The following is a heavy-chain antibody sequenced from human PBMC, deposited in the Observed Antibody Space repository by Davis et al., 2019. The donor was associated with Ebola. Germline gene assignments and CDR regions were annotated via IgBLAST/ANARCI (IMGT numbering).Heavy chain of an antibody. CDR2: IYSGGST. D-gene: IGHD2/OR15-2a*01. V-gene: IGHV3-53*05. J-gene: IGHJ4*02. CDR3: AKIAGGL. Sequence: GESLKISCAASGFTVSSNYMSWVRQAPGKGLEWVSVIYSGGSTYYADSVKGRFTISRDNSKNTLYLQMNSLRAEDTAVYYCAKIAGGLWGQGTLVTVSS. CDR1: GFTVSSNY.